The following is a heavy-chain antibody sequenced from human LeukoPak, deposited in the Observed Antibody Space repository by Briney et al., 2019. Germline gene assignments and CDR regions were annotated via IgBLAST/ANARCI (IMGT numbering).Heavy chain of an antibody. CDR2: ISYDGSIK. CDR3: ARDPYYYDSSGYLLPYYFDF. V-gene: IGHV3-30-3*01. D-gene: IGHD3-22*01. J-gene: IGHJ4*02. CDR1: GFTFSTYT. Sequence: GRSLRLSCAASGFTFSTYTMHWVRQAPGKGLEWVAVISYDGSIKDYADSVKGRFTISRDNSKNTLSLQMNSLRAEDTAVYYCARDPYYYDSSGYLLPYYFDFWGQGTLVTVSS.